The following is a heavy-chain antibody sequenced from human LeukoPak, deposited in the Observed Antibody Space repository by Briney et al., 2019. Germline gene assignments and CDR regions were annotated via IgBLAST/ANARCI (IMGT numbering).Heavy chain of an antibody. V-gene: IGHV3-7*01. Sequence: GGALRLSCAASGFTLSSYWMSWVRQAPGKGLEWVANIKQERSEKYYVDSVKGRLTISRDNAKNSLYLQMNSLRAEDTAVYYCARDYCSGGSCYEFDYWGQGTLVTVSS. D-gene: IGHD2-15*01. J-gene: IGHJ4*02. CDR1: GFTLSSYW. CDR2: IKQERSEK. CDR3: ARDYCSGGSCYEFDY.